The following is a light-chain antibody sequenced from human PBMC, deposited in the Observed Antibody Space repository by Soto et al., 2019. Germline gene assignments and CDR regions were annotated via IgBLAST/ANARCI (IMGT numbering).Light chain of an antibody. CDR1: QSVSSN. CDR3: QQYNNWPPL. V-gene: IGKV3-15*01. J-gene: IGKJ5*01. CDR2: GGS. Sequence: EIVLTQSPASLSLSPGERATLSCRASQSVSSNLAWYQQKPGQAPRLLIYGGSTRATGIPARFSGSGSGTEFTLSISSLQSEDFAVYYCQQYNNWPPLFGQGTRLEIK.